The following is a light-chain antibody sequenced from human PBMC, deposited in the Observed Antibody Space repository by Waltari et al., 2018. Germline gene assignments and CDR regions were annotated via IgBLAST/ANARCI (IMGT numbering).Light chain of an antibody. CDR1: SSTIGSNT. CDR2: INN. Sequence: QSVLTQPPSASGTPGQRVTISCFGSSSTIGSNTVNWYQQVPGTAPKLLIYINNQRPSGVPDRVSGSKSGTSASLAISGLQSEDEADYSCAAWDDSLNAWVFGGGTKLTVL. V-gene: IGLV1-44*01. J-gene: IGLJ3*02. CDR3: AAWDDSLNAWV.